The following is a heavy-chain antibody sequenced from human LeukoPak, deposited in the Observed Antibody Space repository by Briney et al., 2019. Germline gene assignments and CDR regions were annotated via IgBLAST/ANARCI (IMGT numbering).Heavy chain of an antibody. J-gene: IGHJ6*03. V-gene: IGHV4-4*07. CDR2: IYTSGST. Sequence: SETLSLTCTVSGGSISSYYWSWIRQPAGKGLQWIGRIYTSGSTSYNPSLKSRVTMSLDTSKNQFSLKMSSVTAADTAVYYCASGPDFWSGYSYYYYYMDVWGKGTTVTVSS. CDR3: ASGPDFWSGYSYYYYYMDV. D-gene: IGHD3-3*01. CDR1: GGSISSYY.